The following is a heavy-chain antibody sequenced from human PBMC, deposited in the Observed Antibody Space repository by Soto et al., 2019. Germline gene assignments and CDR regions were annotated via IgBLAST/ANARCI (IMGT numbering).Heavy chain of an antibody. V-gene: IGHV3-48*03. Sequence: LRLSCQASGFNFRLYEMHWVRKAPGKGLEWVSYISSSGLTTYYADFAEGRFTISRDNAKDSLYLHLNSLRVGDTAVYYCARYGTRGDWWGLGAQVTVSS. CDR2: ISSSGLTT. J-gene: IGHJ5*01. CDR1: GFNFRLYE. CDR3: ARYGTRGDW. D-gene: IGHD3-10*01.